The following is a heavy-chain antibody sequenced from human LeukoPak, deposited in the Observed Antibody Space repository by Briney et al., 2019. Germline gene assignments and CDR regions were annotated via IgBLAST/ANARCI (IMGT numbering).Heavy chain of an antibody. CDR2: IISIFGRA. Sequence: GASVKVSCKASGGTFSNYAISCVRQAPGQGLEWMGAIISIFGRANYAQKFKGRVTITADESTSTDYMELSSLRSEDTAVYYCARILSSSWYEYFHHWGQGTLVTVSS. D-gene: IGHD6-19*01. V-gene: IGHV1-69*13. J-gene: IGHJ1*01. CDR3: ARILSSSWYEYFHH. CDR1: GGTFSNYA.